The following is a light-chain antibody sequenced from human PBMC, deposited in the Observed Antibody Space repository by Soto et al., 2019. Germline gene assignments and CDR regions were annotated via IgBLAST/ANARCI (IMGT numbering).Light chain of an antibody. CDR3: QKYGSSPLVT. J-gene: IGKJ5*01. CDR2: GAS. CDR1: QRVSSSY. V-gene: IGKV3-20*01. Sequence: EIVLTQSPGTLSLSPGESATLSCRASQRVSSSYLACYQQKPGLAPRLLIYGASSRATGFPDRFSGSVSGTDFTLTISRLEPEDFAVYYCQKYGSSPLVTFGQGTRLEIK.